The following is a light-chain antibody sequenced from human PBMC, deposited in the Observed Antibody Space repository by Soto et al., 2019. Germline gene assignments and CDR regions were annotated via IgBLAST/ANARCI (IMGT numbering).Light chain of an antibody. CDR2: KAS. CDR3: QQDYSYPYP. V-gene: IGKV1-5*03. CDR1: QSINIW. Sequence: DIQLTQSPSTLSASVGDRVTITCRASQSINIWLAWYQQKPGKAPKLLMYKASSLEGGVPSTFSGSGSGTEFTLSISSLQPDYFATYYCQQDYSYPYPFGQGTKLEI. J-gene: IGKJ2*01.